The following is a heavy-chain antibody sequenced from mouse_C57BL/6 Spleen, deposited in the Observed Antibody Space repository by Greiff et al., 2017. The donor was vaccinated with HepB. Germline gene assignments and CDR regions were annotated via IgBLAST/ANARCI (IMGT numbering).Heavy chain of an antibody. Sequence: QVQLQQPGAELVMPGASVKLSCKASGYTFTSYWMHWVKQRPGQGLEWIGEIDPSDSYTNYNQKFKGKSTLTVDKSYSTAYMQLSSLTSEDSAVYYCARGSYYGSNYFDHWGQGTTLTVSS. CDR3: ARGSYYGSNYFDH. D-gene: IGHD1-1*01. J-gene: IGHJ2*01. CDR2: IDPSDSYT. V-gene: IGHV1-69*01. CDR1: GYTFTSYW.